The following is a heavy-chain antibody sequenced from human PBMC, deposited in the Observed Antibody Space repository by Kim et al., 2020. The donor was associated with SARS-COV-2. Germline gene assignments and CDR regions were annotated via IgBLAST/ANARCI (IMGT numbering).Heavy chain of an antibody. V-gene: IGHV6-1*01. CDR1: GDSVSSNSAA. CDR2: TYYRSKWYN. Sequence: SQTLSLTCAISGDSVSSNSAAWNWIRQSPSRGLEWLGRTYYRSKWYNDYAVSVKSRITINPDTSKNQFSLQLNSVTPEDTAVYYCARDLGMVRGVISAFDIWGQGTMVTVSS. D-gene: IGHD3-10*01. CDR3: ARDLGMVRGVISAFDI. J-gene: IGHJ3*02.